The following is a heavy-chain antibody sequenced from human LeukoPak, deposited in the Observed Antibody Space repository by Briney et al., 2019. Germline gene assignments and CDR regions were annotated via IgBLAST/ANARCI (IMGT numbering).Heavy chain of an antibody. V-gene: IGHV4-34*01. Sequence: KPSETLSLTCAVYGGSFSGYYWSLIRQPPGKGLEWIGEINHSGSTNYNPSLKSRVTISVDTSKNQFSLKLSSVTAADTAVYYCARVPYDFWSCYYSVVDVWGKGTTVTVSS. CDR3: ARVPYDFWSCYYSVVDV. CDR1: GGSFSGYY. D-gene: IGHD3-3*01. J-gene: IGHJ6*04. CDR2: INHSGST.